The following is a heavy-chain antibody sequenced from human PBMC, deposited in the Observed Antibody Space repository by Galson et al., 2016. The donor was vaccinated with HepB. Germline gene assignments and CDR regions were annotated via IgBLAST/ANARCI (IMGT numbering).Heavy chain of an antibody. D-gene: IGHD3-22*01. CDR3: ARGHFTTYYYDNSGYSSGDY. CDR1: GFTFSSYG. J-gene: IGHJ4*02. Sequence: LRLSCAASGFTFSSYGMDWVRQAPGKGLEWVAVIWYDGSNKYYADSVKGRFTISRDNSKNTLYLQMNSLRVEDTAVYYWARGHFTTYYYDNSGYSSGDYWGQGTLVTVSS. CDR2: IWYDGSNK. V-gene: IGHV3-33*01.